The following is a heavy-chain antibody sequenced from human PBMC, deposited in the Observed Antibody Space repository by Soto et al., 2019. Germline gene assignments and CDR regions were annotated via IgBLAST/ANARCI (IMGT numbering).Heavy chain of an antibody. CDR2: IDPSDSQT. Sequence: GESLKISCQGSGYTFSNNWISWVRQKPGKGLEWMGKIDPSDSQTYYSPSFRGHVTISAAKSITTVFLQWSSLRASDTAMYYCARQIYDSDSGPNFQYYFDSWGQGTLVTVSS. CDR1: GYTFSNNW. CDR3: ARQIYDSDSGPNFQYYFDS. J-gene: IGHJ4*02. D-gene: IGHD3-22*01. V-gene: IGHV5-10-1*01.